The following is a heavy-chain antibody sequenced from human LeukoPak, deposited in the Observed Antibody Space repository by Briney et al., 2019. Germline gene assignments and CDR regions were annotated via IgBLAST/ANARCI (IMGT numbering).Heavy chain of an antibody. CDR2: INHSGST. D-gene: IGHD3-10*01. CDR3: ARSITMVRGVIITSKHHWYFDL. CDR1: GGSFSGYY. Sequence: SETLSLTCAVYGGSFSGYYWSWIRQPPGKGLEWIGEINHSGSTNYNPSLKSRVTISVDTSKNQFSLKLSSVTAADTAVYYCARSITMVRGVIITSKHHWYFDLWGRGTLVTVSS. V-gene: IGHV4-34*01. J-gene: IGHJ2*01.